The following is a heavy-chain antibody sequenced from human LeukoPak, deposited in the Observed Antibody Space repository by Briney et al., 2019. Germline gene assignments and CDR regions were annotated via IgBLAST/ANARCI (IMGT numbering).Heavy chain of an antibody. CDR1: GGSISSGDYY. Sequence: SETLSLTCTVSGGSISSGDYYWGWIRQPPGKGLEWIGSIYYSGSTYYNPSLKSRVTISVDTSKNQFSLKLSSVTAADTAVYYCARRSGYSGYDYDYWGQGTLVTVSS. D-gene: IGHD5-12*01. V-gene: IGHV4-39*07. CDR2: IYYSGST. CDR3: ARRSGYSGYDYDY. J-gene: IGHJ4*02.